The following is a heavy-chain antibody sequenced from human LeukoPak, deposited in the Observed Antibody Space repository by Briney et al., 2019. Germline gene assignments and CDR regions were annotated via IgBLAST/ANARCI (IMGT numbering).Heavy chain of an antibody. CDR1: GYTFTSYG. D-gene: IGHD4-17*01. V-gene: IGHV1-18*04. CDR3: ARILYGDYLFDY. Sequence: ASVKVSCKASGYTFTSYGISWVRQAPGQGLEWMGWISAYNGNTNYAQKLQGRVTMTTDTSTSTAYMELRGLRSDDTAVYYCARILYGDYLFDYWGQGTLVTVPS. J-gene: IGHJ4*02. CDR2: ISAYNGNT.